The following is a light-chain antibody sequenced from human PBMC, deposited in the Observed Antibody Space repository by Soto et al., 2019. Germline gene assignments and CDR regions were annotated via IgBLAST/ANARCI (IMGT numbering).Light chain of an antibody. J-gene: IGKJ4*01. Sequence: EVVMTQSPATLTVSPGERATLSCRASQSVSSLLAWYQQKPGQAPRLLIYGASTRATGIPDRFSASGSGTEFSLQISSLYSGDFAVCYCQQYNDLPLTFGGGTKVEIK. CDR2: GAS. V-gene: IGKV3-15*01. CDR3: QQYNDLPLT. CDR1: QSVSSL.